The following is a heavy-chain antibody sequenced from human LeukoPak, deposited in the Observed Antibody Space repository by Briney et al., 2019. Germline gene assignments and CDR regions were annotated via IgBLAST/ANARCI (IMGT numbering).Heavy chain of an antibody. D-gene: IGHD6-13*01. V-gene: IGHV4-59*01. J-gene: IGHJ4*02. Sequence: PSETLSLTCTVSVGAITGYYWGWIRQPPGKGLDWIGHLHYGGSTNYNPTLKSRVTISVDTSKNHSSLKLSSVTAADTAVYYCARGYSTSWTYYFDYWGQGALVTVSS. CDR1: VGAITGYY. CDR3: ARGYSTSWTYYFDY. CDR2: LHYGGST.